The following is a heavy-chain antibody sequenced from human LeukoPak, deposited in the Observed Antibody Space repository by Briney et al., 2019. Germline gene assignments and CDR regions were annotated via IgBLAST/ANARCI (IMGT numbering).Heavy chain of an antibody. CDR2: IKSDGGT. CDR1: GLTFSTFW. J-gene: IGHJ1*01. V-gene: IGHV3-74*01. Sequence: PGGSLTLSCAASGLTFSTFWTHWVRQAPGKGLVWVSRIKSDGGTNYADSVKGRFTNSRDNTKKTVSLQMNSLRPGDTSVYYCARAPSEIGGYYPEYFRHWGQGTLVTVSS. CDR3: ARAPSEIGGYYPEYFRH. D-gene: IGHD3-22*01.